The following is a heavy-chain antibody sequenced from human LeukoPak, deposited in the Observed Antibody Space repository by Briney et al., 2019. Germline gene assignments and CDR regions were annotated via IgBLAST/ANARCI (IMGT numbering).Heavy chain of an antibody. CDR3: ARDGHDSSGLFDY. CDR1: GFTFSSYG. Sequence: GGSLRLSCAASGFTFSSYGMHWVRQAPGKGLEWVAVISYDGSNKYYADSVKGRFTISRDNSKNTLYLQMDSLRAEDTAVYYCARDGHDSSGLFDYWGQGTLVTVSS. CDR2: ISYDGSNK. J-gene: IGHJ4*02. V-gene: IGHV3-30*19. D-gene: IGHD3-22*01.